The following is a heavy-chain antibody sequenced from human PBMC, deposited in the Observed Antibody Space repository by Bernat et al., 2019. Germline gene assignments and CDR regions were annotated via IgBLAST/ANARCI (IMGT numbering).Heavy chain of an antibody. V-gene: IGHV3-48*03. CDR3: AREPPDYCSGTSCYAFHYFDY. J-gene: IGHJ4*02. CDR1: RFTFSSYE. CDR2: ISSSGSVT. D-gene: IGHD2-2*01. Sequence: EVQLVESGGGLVQPGGSLRLSCATSRFTFSSYEMNWVRQAPGKGLEWLSYISSSGSVTYYADSVKGRFSISRDNAKNSLYLQMNSLRAEATALYFCAREPPDYCSGTSCYAFHYFDYWGQGTLVTVSS.